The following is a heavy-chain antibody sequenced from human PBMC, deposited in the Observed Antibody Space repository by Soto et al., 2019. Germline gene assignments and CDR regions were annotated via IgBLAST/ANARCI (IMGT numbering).Heavy chain of an antibody. V-gene: IGHV4-59*01. J-gene: IGHJ5*02. CDR1: GAPINSDY. D-gene: IGHD5-12*01. Sequence: SETLSLTCTVSGAPINSDYWSWIRQSPGKGLEWIGYIYHIGSTDYNPSLKSRVTISMNKSKNQFSLNLRSVTAADTAVYFCARFTYKSGFNWFDPWGQGTQVTVSS. CDR2: IYHIGST. CDR3: ARFTYKSGFNWFDP.